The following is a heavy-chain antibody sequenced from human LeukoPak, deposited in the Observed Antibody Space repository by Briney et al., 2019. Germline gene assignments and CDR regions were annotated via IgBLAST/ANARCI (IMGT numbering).Heavy chain of an antibody. CDR3: ARVDGVYSSGSDY. CDR2: ISSSSSYI. D-gene: IGHD6-19*01. J-gene: IGHJ4*02. V-gene: IGHV3-21*01. CDR1: GFTFSSYS. Sequence: GGSLRLSCAASGFTFSSYSMNWVRQAPGKGLEWVSSISSSSSYIYYADSVKGRFTISRDNAKNSLYLQMNSLRAEDTAVYYCARVDGVYSSGSDYWGQGTLVTVSS.